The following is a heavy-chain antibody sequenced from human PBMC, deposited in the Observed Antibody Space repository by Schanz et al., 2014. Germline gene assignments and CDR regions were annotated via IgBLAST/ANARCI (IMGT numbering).Heavy chain of an antibody. CDR3: ARGYGDSPTDF. CDR1: GFTFNEYG. CDR2: VWSDGNTK. Sequence: VQLVESGGGLVQPGGSLRLSCAASGFTFNEYGMLWVRQAPGKGLEWVALVWSDGNTKYYVDSVKGRFTISRDNSMNALHLQMDGLRVEDTAVYYCARGYGDSPTDFWGQGTLXTVSS. J-gene: IGHJ4*02. V-gene: IGHV3-33*08. D-gene: IGHD4-17*01.